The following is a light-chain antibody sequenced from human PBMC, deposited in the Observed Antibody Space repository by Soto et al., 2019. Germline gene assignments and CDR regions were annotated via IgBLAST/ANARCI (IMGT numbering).Light chain of an antibody. CDR1: LNIGSY. Sequence: DIQMTQFPSSLSASVGDRVTITCRASLNIGSYLNWYQHRAGKAPKLLIYAASNLQSGVPSRFSGSGSGTDFTLTISSLQPEDFATYYCQQSYSIPPLTFGGGTKVEIK. J-gene: IGKJ4*01. CDR3: QQSYSIPPLT. V-gene: IGKV1-39*01. CDR2: AAS.